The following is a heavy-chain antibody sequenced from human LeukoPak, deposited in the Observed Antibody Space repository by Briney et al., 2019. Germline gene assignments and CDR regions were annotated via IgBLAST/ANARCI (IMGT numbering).Heavy chain of an antibody. CDR3: AREFDGSASGAGY. J-gene: IGHJ4*02. CDR2: MSSSSGLI. Sequence: GGSLRLSCAASGFTFSRYSMKWVRQAPGKGLEGVSSMSSSSGLIYYGDSVKGRFTVSRDNAKRSLYLQMNSLRADDTAVYYCAREFDGSASGAGYWGQGTLVTVSS. D-gene: IGHD1-26*01. CDR1: GFTFSRYS. V-gene: IGHV3-21*01.